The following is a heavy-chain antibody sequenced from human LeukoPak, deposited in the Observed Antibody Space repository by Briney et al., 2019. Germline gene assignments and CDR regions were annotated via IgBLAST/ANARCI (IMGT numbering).Heavy chain of an antibody. CDR3: AHPHIVVVPAAIGT. V-gene: IGHV3-23*01. CDR2: ISGSGGST. Sequence: GGSLRLSCAASGFTFSSYAMSWVRQAPGKGLEWVSAISGSGGSTYYADSVKGRFTISRDNSKNTLYLQMNSLRAEDTAVYYCAHPHIVVVPAAIGTWGQGTLVTVSS. J-gene: IGHJ5*02. CDR1: GFTFSSYA. D-gene: IGHD2-2*02.